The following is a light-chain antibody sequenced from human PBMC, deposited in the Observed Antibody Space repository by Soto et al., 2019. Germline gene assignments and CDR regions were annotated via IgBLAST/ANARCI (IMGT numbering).Light chain of an antibody. CDR2: WAS. Sequence: DIVMTQSPDSLAVSLGERATINCKSSQSVLYSSNNKNFLAWHQQKPGQPPKLLIYWASTRESGVPDRFSGSGSWTDFKLTNSSPQAEDGAVYYCQQYYSSPYTFGQGTKLEIK. V-gene: IGKV4-1*01. CDR1: QSVLYSSNNKNF. CDR3: QQYYSSPYT. J-gene: IGKJ2*01.